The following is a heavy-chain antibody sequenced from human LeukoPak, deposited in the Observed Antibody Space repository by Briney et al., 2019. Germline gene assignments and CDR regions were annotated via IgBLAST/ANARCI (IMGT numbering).Heavy chain of an antibody. D-gene: IGHD3-10*02. Sequence: GGSLRLSCVASGFTFRSYGMHWVRQAPGKGLEWVAVILYDGRDKYYADSVKGRFTISRDNSKNTLFLQMNSLRVEDSAIYYCTRGMLRQPPDYWGQGMLVTVSS. J-gene: IGHJ4*02. V-gene: IGHV3-30*03. CDR1: GFTFRSYG. CDR3: TRGMLRQPPDY. CDR2: ILYDGRDK.